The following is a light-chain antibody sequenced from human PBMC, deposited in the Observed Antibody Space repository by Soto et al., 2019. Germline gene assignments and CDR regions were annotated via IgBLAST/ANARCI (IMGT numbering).Light chain of an antibody. CDR1: QTISSSY. Sequence: EIVLTQSPGTLSVSPGERATLSCRASQTISSSYLAWYRQKPGQAPSLLIYGTSSMATGIPDRFSGSGSGTDFTLTISRLEPEDSAIYYCQQYGSWTFGQGTKVEIK. CDR3: QQYGSWT. V-gene: IGKV3-20*01. CDR2: GTS. J-gene: IGKJ1*01.